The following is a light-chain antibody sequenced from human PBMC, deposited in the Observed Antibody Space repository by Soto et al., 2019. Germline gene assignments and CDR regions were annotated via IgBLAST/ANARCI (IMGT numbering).Light chain of an antibody. Sequence: EIVMTQSPATLSVSPGDRATLSCRASESVTSSLAWYQQKPGQPPRLLIYAASTRATDVPARLSGGGSETEFTLTISSLQSEDFAVYFCQQYNIWPLWTFGQGTKVDI. CDR2: AAS. V-gene: IGKV3-15*01. J-gene: IGKJ1*01. CDR3: QQYNIWPLWT. CDR1: ESVTSS.